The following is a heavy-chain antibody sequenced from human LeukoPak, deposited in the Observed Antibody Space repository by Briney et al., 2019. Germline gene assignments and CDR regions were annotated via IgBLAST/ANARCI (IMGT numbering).Heavy chain of an antibody. D-gene: IGHD3-3*01. V-gene: IGHV3-30*04. Sequence: GRSLRLSCAASGFTFSSYAMHWVRQAPGKGLEWVAFIRYDGSNKYYADSVKGRFTISRDNSKNTLYLQMNSLRAEDTAVYYCATPYYDFWSGYYTHYWGQGTLVTVSS. CDR3: ATPYYDFWSGYYTHY. CDR2: IRYDGSNK. J-gene: IGHJ4*02. CDR1: GFTFSSYA.